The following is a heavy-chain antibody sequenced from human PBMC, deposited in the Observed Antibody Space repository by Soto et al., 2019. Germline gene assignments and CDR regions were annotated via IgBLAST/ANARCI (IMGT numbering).Heavy chain of an antibody. V-gene: IGHV1-18*01. CDR1: GYTFTSYG. Sequence: GASVKVSCKASGYTFTSYGISWVRQAPGQGLEWMGWISAYNGNTNYAQKLQGRVTMTTDTSTSTAYMELRSLRSDDTAVYYCASQYLPGVPAAIELDPDDAFDIWGQGTMVTVSS. CDR3: ASQYLPGVPAAIELDPDDAFDI. CDR2: ISAYNGNT. D-gene: IGHD2-2*02. J-gene: IGHJ3*02.